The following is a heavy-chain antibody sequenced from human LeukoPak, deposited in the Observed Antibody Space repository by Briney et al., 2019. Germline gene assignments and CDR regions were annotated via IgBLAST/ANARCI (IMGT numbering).Heavy chain of an antibody. CDR3: ARVDYIDEGLGY. CDR1: GFTFSSYW. CDR2: IKQDGSAR. V-gene: IGHV3-7*01. Sequence: GGSLRLSCAASGFTFSSYWMTWVRQAPGKGLEWVANIKQDGSARHYGDPMKGRFTISRDNAKNSLYLQMNSLRAGDTAVYYCARVDYIDEGLGYWGQGTLVTVSS. J-gene: IGHJ4*02. D-gene: IGHD3-9*01.